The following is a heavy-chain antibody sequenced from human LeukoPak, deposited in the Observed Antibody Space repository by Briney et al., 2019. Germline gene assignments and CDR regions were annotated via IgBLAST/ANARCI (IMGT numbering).Heavy chain of an antibody. CDR3: ARDKAGSLGSGSYYPFDY. D-gene: IGHD3-10*01. V-gene: IGHV1-58*02. Sequence: ASVKVSCKASGFTFTSSAMQWVRQARGQRLEWIGWIVVDSGNTNYAQKFQERVTITRDMSTSTAYMELSSLRSEDTAVYYCARDKAGSLGSGSYYPFDYWGQRTLVTVSS. J-gene: IGHJ4*02. CDR2: IVVDSGNT. CDR1: GFTFTSSA.